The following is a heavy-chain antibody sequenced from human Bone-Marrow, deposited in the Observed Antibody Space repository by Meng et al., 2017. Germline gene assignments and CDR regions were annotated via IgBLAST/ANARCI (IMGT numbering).Heavy chain of an antibody. D-gene: IGHD6-13*01. CDR2: INTNTGNP. CDR3: ASRYSSSWYGNNWFDP. CDR1: GYTFTSYD. Sequence: ASVKVSCKASGYTFTSYDINWVRQAPGQGLEWMGWINTNTGNPTYAQGFTGRFVFSLDTSVSTAYLQISSLKAEDTAVYYCASRYSSSWYGNNWFDPWGQGTLVTVSS. J-gene: IGHJ5*02. V-gene: IGHV7-4-1*02.